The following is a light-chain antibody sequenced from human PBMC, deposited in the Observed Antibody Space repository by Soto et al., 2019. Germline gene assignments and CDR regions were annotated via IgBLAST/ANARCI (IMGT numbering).Light chain of an antibody. CDR2: KAS. J-gene: IGKJ1*01. CDR3: QHYNSYSEA. Sequence: DIQMTQSPSSLSASVGDRVTITCRASQSISRYLNWYQQKPGKAPKLLIYKASTLKSGVPSRFSDSGSGTEFTLTISSLQPDDFATYYCQHYNSYSEAFGQGTKVDIK. CDR1: QSISRY. V-gene: IGKV1-5*03.